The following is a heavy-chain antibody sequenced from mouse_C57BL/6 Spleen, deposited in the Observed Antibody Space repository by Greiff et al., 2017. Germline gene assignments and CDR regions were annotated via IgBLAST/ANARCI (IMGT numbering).Heavy chain of an antibody. J-gene: IGHJ4*01. V-gene: IGHV5-17*01. CDR3: ANDGYYVGAMDY. Sequence: EVKVVESGGGLVKPGGSLKLSCAASGFTFSDYGMHWVRQAPEKGLEWVAYISSGSSTIYYADTVKGRFTISRDNAKNTLFLQMTSLRSEDTAMYYCANDGYYVGAMDYWGQGTSGTVSS. D-gene: IGHD2-3*01. CDR1: GFTFSDYG. CDR2: ISSGSSTI.